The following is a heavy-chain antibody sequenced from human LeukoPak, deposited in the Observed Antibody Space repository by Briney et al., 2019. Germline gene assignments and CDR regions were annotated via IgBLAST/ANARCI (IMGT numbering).Heavy chain of an antibody. J-gene: IGHJ4*02. CDR1: GFIFSTCG. CDR3: ARGNYYDSSGPSDY. V-gene: IGHV3-23*01. Sequence: PGGSLRISCAASGFIFSTCGMAWVRQSPGKGLEWVSTVSGSGDNTHYADSVKDRFTISRDNSKNTLYLQMNSLRAEDTAVYYCARGNYYDSSGPSDYWGQGTLVTVSS. CDR2: VSGSGDNT. D-gene: IGHD3-22*01.